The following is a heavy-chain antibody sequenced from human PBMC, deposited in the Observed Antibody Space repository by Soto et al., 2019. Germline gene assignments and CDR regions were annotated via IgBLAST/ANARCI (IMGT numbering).Heavy chain of an antibody. Sequence: SVKVSGQASGGTFSNYTISWVRQAHGQGLGWMGGIIPIFGTANYAQKFQGRVTITADKSTTTGYMELSSLRSEDTAVYYCAIDPIRYYHDSSGLSRNYYYATDVYSHGPPVT. CDR1: GGTFSNYT. D-gene: IGHD3-22*01. V-gene: IGHV1-69*06. CDR3: AIDPIRYYHDSSGLSRNYYYATDV. J-gene: IGHJ6*02. CDR2: IIPIFGTA.